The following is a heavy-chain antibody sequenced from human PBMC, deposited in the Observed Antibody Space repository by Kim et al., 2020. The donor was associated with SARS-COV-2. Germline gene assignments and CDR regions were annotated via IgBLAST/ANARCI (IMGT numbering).Heavy chain of an antibody. Sequence: SETLSLTCAVYGGSFSGYYWSWIRQPPGKGLEWVGEINHSGSTNYNPSLKSRVTISVDTSKNQFSLKLSSVTAADTAVYYCARGRSRSSFDYWGQGTLVTVSS. J-gene: IGHJ4*02. CDR3: ARGRSRSSFDY. CDR1: GGSFSGYY. V-gene: IGHV4-34*01. CDR2: INHSGST. D-gene: IGHD3-3*01.